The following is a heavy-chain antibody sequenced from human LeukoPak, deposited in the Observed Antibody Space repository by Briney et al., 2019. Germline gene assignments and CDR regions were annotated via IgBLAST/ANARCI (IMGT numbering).Heavy chain of an antibody. CDR2: IYYSGST. CDR1: GGSISSYY. V-gene: IGHV4-59*12. J-gene: IGHJ6*02. D-gene: IGHD4-17*01. Sequence: PSETLSLTCTVSGGSISSYYWSWIRQPPGKGLEWIGYIYYSGSTNYNPSLKSRVTISVDTSKNQFSLKLSSVTAADTAVYYCARTHGDYFYYYGMDVWGQGTTVTVSS. CDR3: ARTHGDYFYYYGMDV.